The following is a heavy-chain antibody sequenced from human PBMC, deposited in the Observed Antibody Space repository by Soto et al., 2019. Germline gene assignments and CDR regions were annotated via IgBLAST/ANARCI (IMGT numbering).Heavy chain of an antibody. Sequence: PGESLKISCKASAYSFTSYWIAWVRQMPGKGLEWMGIIYPDDSDTKYSPSFQGQVTISVDKSISTAYLQWSSLKASDTAIYYCARRMYFDSSGQGTLVTVPS. V-gene: IGHV5-51*01. CDR1: AYSFTSYW. CDR2: IYPDDSDT. D-gene: IGHD2-8*01. CDR3: ARRMYFDS. J-gene: IGHJ5*01.